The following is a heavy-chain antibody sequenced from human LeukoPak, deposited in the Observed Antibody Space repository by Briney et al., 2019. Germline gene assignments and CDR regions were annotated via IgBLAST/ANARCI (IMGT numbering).Heavy chain of an antibody. Sequence: GGSLRLSCAASGFTFSSYEMKWVRQAPGEGLEWVSYISSSGSTIYYADSVKGRFTISRDNAKTSLYLQMTSLRAEDTAVYYCVKPYYFSSGSLNWGQGTLVTVSS. J-gene: IGHJ4*02. D-gene: IGHD3-10*01. CDR1: GFTFSSYE. V-gene: IGHV3-48*03. CDR3: VKPYYFSSGSLN. CDR2: ISSSGSTI.